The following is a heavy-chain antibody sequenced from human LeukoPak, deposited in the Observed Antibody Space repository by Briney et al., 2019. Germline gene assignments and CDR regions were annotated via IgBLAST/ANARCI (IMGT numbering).Heavy chain of an antibody. D-gene: IGHD1-7*01. CDR3: ARNRFPITGTTNNYYFMDV. V-gene: IGHV3-48*04. Sequence: GGSLRLSCAASGFIFSSYSMNWVRQAPGKGLEWLSYISSSSTTIYYADSVKGRFTISRDNAKNSLYLQMNSLKAEDTAVYYCARNRFPITGTTNNYYFMDVWGKGTTVTVSS. CDR1: GFIFSSYS. CDR2: ISSSSTTI. J-gene: IGHJ6*03.